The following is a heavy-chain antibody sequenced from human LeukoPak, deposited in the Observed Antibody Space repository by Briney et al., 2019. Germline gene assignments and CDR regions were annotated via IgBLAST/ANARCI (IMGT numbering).Heavy chain of an antibody. D-gene: IGHD3-10*01. CDR3: ARIGGSGIDY. CDR2: IYHSGST. CDR1: GYSISSGYY. Sequence: PSETLSLTCSVSGYSISSGYYWGWIRQTPGKGLEWIGSIYHSGSTYYNPSLKSRVTISVDTSKNQFSLKLSSVTAADTAVYYCARIGGSGIDYWGQGTLVTVSS. V-gene: IGHV4-38-2*02. J-gene: IGHJ4*02.